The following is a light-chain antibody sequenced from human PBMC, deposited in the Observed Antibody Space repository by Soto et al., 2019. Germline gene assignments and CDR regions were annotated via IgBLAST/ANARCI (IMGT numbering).Light chain of an antibody. CDR1: QSLLQSNGNNY. V-gene: IGKV2-28*01. CDR2: LGS. Sequence: IVMTQSPLSLTVIPGEPASISCRSSQSLLQSNGNNYLDWYLQKPGQSPQLLIYLGSNRASGVPDRFSGSGSGTDFTLQISRVEAEDIGVYYCIQALQSPFTFGPGTKVDIK. J-gene: IGKJ3*01. CDR3: IQALQSPFT.